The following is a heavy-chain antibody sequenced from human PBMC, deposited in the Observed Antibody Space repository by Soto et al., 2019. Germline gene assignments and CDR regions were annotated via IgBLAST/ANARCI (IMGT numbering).Heavy chain of an antibody. CDR2: IIPIFGTA. V-gene: IGHV1-69*01. Sequence: QVQLVQSGAEVKKPGSSVKVSCKASGGTFSSYAISWVRQAPGQGLEWMGGIIPIFGTANYAQKFQGRVTITADESTSTAYMELSILRSEDTAVYYCARIRPTVTTRDDAFDIWGQGTMVTVSS. CDR3: ARIRPTVTTRDDAFDI. J-gene: IGHJ3*02. CDR1: GGTFSSYA. D-gene: IGHD4-17*01.